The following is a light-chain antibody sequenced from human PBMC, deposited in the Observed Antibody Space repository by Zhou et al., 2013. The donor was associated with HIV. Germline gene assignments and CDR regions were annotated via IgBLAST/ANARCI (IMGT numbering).Light chain of an antibody. V-gene: IGKV1-5*03. CDR3: QQYYSYST. Sequence: DIQMTQSPSTLSASVGDRVTITCRASQSISNLLAWYQQRPGKAPKLLIYKASTLESGVPPRFSGSGSGTEFTLIVSSLQPDDFATYYCQQYYSYSTFGQGTRLEIK. J-gene: IGKJ2*01. CDR2: KAS. CDR1: QSISNL.